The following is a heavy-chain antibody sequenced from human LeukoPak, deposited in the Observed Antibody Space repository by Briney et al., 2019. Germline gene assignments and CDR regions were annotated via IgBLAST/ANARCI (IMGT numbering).Heavy chain of an antibody. D-gene: IGHD2-21*02. V-gene: IGHV1-2*02. Sequence: GASVKVSCKATGYTFTGYYMHWVRQAPGQGLEWMGWINPNSGGTNYAQKFQGRVTMTRDTSISTAYMEMSRLRSDDTAVYYCARDPPVYGGGDCYPDYCGQGTLVTVSS. CDR3: ARDPPVYGGGDCYPDY. CDR2: INPNSGGT. CDR1: GYTFTGYY. J-gene: IGHJ4*02.